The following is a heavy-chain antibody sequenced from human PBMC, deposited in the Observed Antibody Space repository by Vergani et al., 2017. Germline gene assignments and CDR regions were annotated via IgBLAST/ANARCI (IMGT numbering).Heavy chain of an antibody. V-gene: IGHV4-59*01. CDR1: GGSISSYY. D-gene: IGHD6-13*01. CDR3: ASGELRQQLVPGYFDY. J-gene: IGHJ4*02. Sequence: QVQLQESGPGLVKPSETLSLTCTVSGGSISSYYWSWIRQPPGKGLEWIGYIYYSGSTNYNPSLKSRVTISVDTSKNQFSLKLSSVTAADTAVYYCASGELRQQLVPGYFDYWGQGTLVTVSS. CDR2: IYYSGST.